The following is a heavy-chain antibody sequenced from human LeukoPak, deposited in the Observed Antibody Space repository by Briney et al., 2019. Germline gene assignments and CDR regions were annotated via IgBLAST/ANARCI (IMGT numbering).Heavy chain of an antibody. V-gene: IGHV4-59*01. CDR1: GDSFSYFY. CDR2: IYNSGST. D-gene: IGHD1-1*01. J-gene: IGHJ3*02. Sequence: PSETLSLTCTVSGDSFSYFYWSWIRQPPGKGLEWIGYIYNSGSTSYNPSLRSRVTISLDTSKNQFSLKLSSVTAADTAVYYCARGFYIAKNAGVFDMWGQGTMVTVSS. CDR3: ARGFYIAKNAGVFDM.